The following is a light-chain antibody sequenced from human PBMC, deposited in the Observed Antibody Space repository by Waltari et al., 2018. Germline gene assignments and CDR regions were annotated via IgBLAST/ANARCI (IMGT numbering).Light chain of an antibody. Sequence: QSVLTQPPSVSGAPGQRVTISCPGCSPHIRAGYDVPWYHQLPGTAPKLLLYGNSKRPSGVPDRFSGSKSGTSASLAITGLQAEDEADYYCQSYDSSLSGYVVFGGGTKLTVL. J-gene: IGLJ2*01. CDR1: SPHIRAGYD. CDR3: QSYDSSLSGYVV. V-gene: IGLV1-40*01. CDR2: GNS.